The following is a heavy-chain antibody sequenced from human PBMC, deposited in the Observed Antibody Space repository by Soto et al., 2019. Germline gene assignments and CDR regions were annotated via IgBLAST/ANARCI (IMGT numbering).Heavy chain of an antibody. V-gene: IGHV1-69*01. CDR1: GGTFSNFA. CDR3: ARHVGFQQQLFALDY. CDR2: IIPLPDTA. Sequence: QVLLVQSGAEVRRPGSSVKVACEAFGGTFSNFAFSWVRQAPGEGLEWMGGIIPLPDTANYAQKFQGRVTITADESTRTVYMELNGLISGDTAVYYCARHVGFQQQLFALDYWGQGTLVTVSS. D-gene: IGHD6-13*01. J-gene: IGHJ4*02.